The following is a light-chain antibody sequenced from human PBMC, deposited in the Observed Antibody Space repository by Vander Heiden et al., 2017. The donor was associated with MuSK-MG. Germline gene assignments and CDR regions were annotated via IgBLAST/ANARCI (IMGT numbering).Light chain of an antibody. CDR3: SSYTSSSTLV. J-gene: IGLJ2*01. Sequence: QSALTQPASVSGSPGQSIPISCTGTTSDVGGYNYVSWYQQHPGKAPNLMIYDVSNRPSGVSNRFSGSKSGNTASLTISGLQAEDEADYYCSSYTSSSTLVFGGGTKLTVL. CDR1: TSDVGGYNY. V-gene: IGLV2-14*01. CDR2: DVS.